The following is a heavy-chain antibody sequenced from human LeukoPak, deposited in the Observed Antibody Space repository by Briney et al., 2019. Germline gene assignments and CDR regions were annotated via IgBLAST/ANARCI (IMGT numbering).Heavy chain of an antibody. CDR1: RFTFSNYA. CDR2: ISYDGGNK. Sequence: GGSLRLSCAASRFTFSNYAMHWVRQAPGRGPEWVAVISYDGGNKYYADSVKGRFTISRDNAKNTLYLEMNSLRVEDTAVYYCARDLRGWFGESQFDYWGQGTLVTVSS. V-gene: IGHV3-30-3*01. CDR3: ARDLRGWFGESQFDY. J-gene: IGHJ4*02. D-gene: IGHD3-10*01.